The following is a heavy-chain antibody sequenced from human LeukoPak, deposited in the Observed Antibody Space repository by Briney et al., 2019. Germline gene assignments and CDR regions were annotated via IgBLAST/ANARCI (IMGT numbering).Heavy chain of an antibody. Sequence: SETLSLTCTVSGGSISYYYWSWIRQPPGKGLEWIGYIYYSGSTNYNPSLKSRVTISVDTSKNQFSLKLSSVTAADTAVYYCASGSWFDSWGQGTLVTVSS. D-gene: IGHD1-26*01. J-gene: IGHJ5*01. CDR1: GGSISYYY. V-gene: IGHV4-59*01. CDR2: IYYSGST. CDR3: ASGSWFDS.